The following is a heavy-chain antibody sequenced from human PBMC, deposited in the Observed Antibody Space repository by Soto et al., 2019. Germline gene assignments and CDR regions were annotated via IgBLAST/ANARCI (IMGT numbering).Heavy chain of an antibody. J-gene: IGHJ6*03. CDR3: AKGSSIVVGPAAMMIYYYYMDV. V-gene: IGHV3-23*01. CDR2: ISGSGGST. D-gene: IGHD2-2*01. CDR1: GFTFSSYA. Sequence: PGGSLRLSCAASGFTFSSYAMSWVRQAPGKGLEWVSAISGSGGSTHYADSVKGRFTISRDNSKNTLYLQMNSLRAEDTAVYYCAKGSSIVVGPAAMMIYYYYMDVWGKGTTVTVSS.